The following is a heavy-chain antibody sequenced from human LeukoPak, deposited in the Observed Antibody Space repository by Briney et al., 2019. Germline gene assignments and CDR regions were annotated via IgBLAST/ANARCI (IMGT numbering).Heavy chain of an antibody. J-gene: IGHJ4*02. CDR3: AILPGYSSGWYEVNY. CDR1: GFTLSSYA. V-gene: IGHV3-23*01. D-gene: IGHD6-13*01. CDR2: ISGSGGST. Sequence: GGSLRLSCAASGFTLSSYAMSWVRQAPGKGLEWVSGISGSGGSTYYADSVKGRFTISRDNPRNTLYLQMNRPRAEDTAVYYCAILPGYSSGWYEVNYWGQGTLVSVSS.